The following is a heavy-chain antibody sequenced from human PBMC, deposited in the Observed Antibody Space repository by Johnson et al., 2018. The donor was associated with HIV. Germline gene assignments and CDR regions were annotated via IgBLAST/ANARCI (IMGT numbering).Heavy chain of an antibody. CDR1: GFTFSSYA. V-gene: IGHV3-66*01. J-gene: IGHJ3*02. CDR2: IYSGGST. Sequence: VQLVEFGGGVVQPGRSLRLSCAASGFTFSSYAMHWVRQAPGKGLEWVAVIYSGGSTYYADSVKGRFTISRDNSKNTLYLQMNSLRAEDTAVYYCARASDAFDIWGQGTMVTVSS. CDR3: ARASDAFDI.